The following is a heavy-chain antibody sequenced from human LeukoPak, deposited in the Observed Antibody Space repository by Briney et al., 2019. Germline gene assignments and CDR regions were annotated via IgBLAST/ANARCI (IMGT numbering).Heavy chain of an antibody. J-gene: IGHJ4*02. CDR2: IYTSGST. CDR3: ARGRGSSGYYHNDY. V-gene: IGHV4-4*07. D-gene: IGHD3-22*01. CDR1: GGSISSYY. Sequence: SETLSLTCTVSGGSISSYYWSWIRQPAGKGLEWIGRIYTSGSTNYNPSLKSRVTMSVDTSKNQFSLKLSSVTAADTAVYYCARGRGSSGYYHNDYWGQGTLVTVSS.